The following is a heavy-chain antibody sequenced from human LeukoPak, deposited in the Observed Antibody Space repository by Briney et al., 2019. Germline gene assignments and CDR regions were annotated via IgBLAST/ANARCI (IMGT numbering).Heavy chain of an antibody. CDR2: INSDGSST. J-gene: IGHJ4*02. CDR3: ARGTGYSVFDY. CDR1: GFTLSSYW. Sequence: GGSLRLSCAASGFTLSSYWMNWVRQAPGKGLVWVSRINSDGSSTSYADSVKGRFTISRDNAKNTLYLQMNSLRGEDTAVYYCARGTGYSVFDYWGQGTLVTVSS. D-gene: IGHD5-24*01. V-gene: IGHV3-74*01.